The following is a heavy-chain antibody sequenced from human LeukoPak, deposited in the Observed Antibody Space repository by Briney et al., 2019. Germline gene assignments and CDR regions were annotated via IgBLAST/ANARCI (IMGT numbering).Heavy chain of an antibody. V-gene: IGHV3-7*01. CDR1: GFSFSDYW. Sequence: PGGSRRLSCAASGFSFSDYWMNWVRQAPGKGLEWVANIKQDGSEKYYVDSVKGRFTISRDNAKNSLYLQMNSLRDEDTAVYYCLQYNSENTWGQGTLVTVSS. D-gene: IGHD1-14*01. CDR2: IKQDGSEK. CDR3: LQYNSENT. J-gene: IGHJ5*02.